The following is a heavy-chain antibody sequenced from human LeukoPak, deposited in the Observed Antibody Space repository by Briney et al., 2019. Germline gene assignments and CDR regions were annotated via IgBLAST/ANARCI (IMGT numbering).Heavy chain of an antibody. V-gene: IGHV3-53*01. Sequence: GGSLRLSCAASGFTVSSSFIYWVRRAPGKGLEWVSFIHRDDKTYYADSVKGRFTMSRDSSKNTLYLQMNSLGADDTAVYYCAREVISTPSYFDYWGQGILVTVSS. CDR3: AREVISTPSYFDY. CDR2: IHRDDKT. CDR1: GFTVSSSF. D-gene: IGHD2-2*01. J-gene: IGHJ4*02.